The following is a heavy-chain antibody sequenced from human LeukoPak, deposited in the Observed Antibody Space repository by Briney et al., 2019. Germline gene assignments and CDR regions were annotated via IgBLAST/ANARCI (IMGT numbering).Heavy chain of an antibody. J-gene: IGHJ4*02. V-gene: IGHV3-7*01. CDR3: ARDQTGSLDY. Sequence: HPGGSLRLSCAASGFTFRSYAMSWVRQAPGKGLEWVANIKQDGSTKQYVDSVKGRFAISRDNAKNSLYLQMNSLRAEDTALYYCARDQTGSLDYWGQGTLVTVSS. D-gene: IGHD1-26*01. CDR2: IKQDGSTK. CDR1: GFTFRSYA.